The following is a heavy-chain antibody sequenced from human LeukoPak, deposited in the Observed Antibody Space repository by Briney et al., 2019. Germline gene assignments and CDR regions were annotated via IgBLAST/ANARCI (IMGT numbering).Heavy chain of an antibody. V-gene: IGHV3-9*01. CDR2: SSWNSGTI. CDR1: GFTFNDYA. D-gene: IGHD6-13*01. Sequence: PGGSLRLSCAASGFTFNDYAMHWVRQAPGKGLEWVSVSSWNSGTIYYADSVKGRFTISRDDAKNSLYLQMNSLRPEDTALYYCAKRSAAGTVGYFDYWGQGTLVTVSS. J-gene: IGHJ4*02. CDR3: AKRSAAGTVGYFDY.